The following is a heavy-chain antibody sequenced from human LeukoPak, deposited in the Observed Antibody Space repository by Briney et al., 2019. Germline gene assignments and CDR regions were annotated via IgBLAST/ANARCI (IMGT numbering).Heavy chain of an antibody. D-gene: IGHD5-18*01. Sequence: PSETLSLTCAVSGGSLGSNDWWSWVRQPPGKGLEWIGEIYHSGSANYNPSLKSRVTISVDKSKNQFSLKLSSVTAADTAVYYCANKRNTAPYYFDYWGQGTLVTVSS. V-gene: IGHV4-4*02. CDR3: ANKRNTAPYYFDY. CDR1: GGSLGSNDW. CDR2: IYHSGSA. J-gene: IGHJ4*02.